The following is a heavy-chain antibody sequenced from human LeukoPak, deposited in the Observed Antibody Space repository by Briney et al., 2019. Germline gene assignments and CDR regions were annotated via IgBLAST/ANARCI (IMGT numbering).Heavy chain of an antibody. CDR1: GYTFTSYD. CDR2: MNPNSGNT. D-gene: IGHD3-22*01. CDR3: ARLGYYDSSGYYYYFDY. Sequence: GASVKVSCEASGYTFTSYDINWVRQATGQGLEWMGWMNPNSGNTGYAQKFQGRVTMTRNTSISTAYMELSSLRSEDTAVYYCARLGYYDSSGYYYYFDYWGQGTLVTVSS. V-gene: IGHV1-8*01. J-gene: IGHJ4*02.